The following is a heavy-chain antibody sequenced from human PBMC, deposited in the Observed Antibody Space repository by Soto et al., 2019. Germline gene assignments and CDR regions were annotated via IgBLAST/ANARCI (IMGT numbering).Heavy chain of an antibody. CDR1: GYAFSSNY. CDR3: ARRGFDY. V-gene: IGHV1-46*01. J-gene: IGHJ4*02. CDR2: INPSNGRT. Sequence: QVQLVQSGAEVKKPGASVKVSCKASGYAFSSNYVHWVGQASGQGHEWMGVINPSNGRTTYAQNFQDRVTMTRDTSTSTVYLELRSLSFDDTAVYYCARRGFDYWGQGTPVTVSS.